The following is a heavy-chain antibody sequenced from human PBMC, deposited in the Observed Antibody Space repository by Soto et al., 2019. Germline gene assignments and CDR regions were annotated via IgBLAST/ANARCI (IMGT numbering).Heavy chain of an antibody. CDR1: GGSISRSSYY. V-gene: IGHV4-39*01. J-gene: IGHJ4*02. D-gene: IGHD4-17*01. Sequence: SETLSLSCTVSGGSISRSSYYWGWIRQPPGKGLEWIGSIYYSGSTYYNPSLKSRVTISVDTSKNQFSLKLSSVTAADTAVYYCARHDYGGFGLWGQGTLVTVS. CDR2: IYYSGST. CDR3: ARHDYGGFGL.